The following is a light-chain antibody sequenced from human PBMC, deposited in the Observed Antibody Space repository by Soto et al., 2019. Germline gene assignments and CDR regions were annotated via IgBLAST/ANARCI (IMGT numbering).Light chain of an antibody. V-gene: IGLV7-43*01. CDR1: TGAITSGHY. J-gene: IGLJ3*02. CDR3: LLYCDGAGV. CDR2: RTN. Sequence: QAVVTPDLSPTVSPGGTGTLTCASSTGAITSGHYPNWFQHTPAQAPRALIYRTNNKHSWTPARFSGALLGGKAALTLSGAQPEDEAEYYCLLYCDGAGVFGGGTKLTVL.